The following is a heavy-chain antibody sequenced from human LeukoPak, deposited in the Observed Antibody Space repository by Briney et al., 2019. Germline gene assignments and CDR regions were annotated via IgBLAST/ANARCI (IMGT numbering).Heavy chain of an antibody. D-gene: IGHD3-10*01. V-gene: IGHV1-2*02. CDR1: GYTFTGYY. Sequence: ASVKVSCKASGYTFTGYYMHWVRRAPGQGPEWMGWINPNSGGTNYAQKFQGRVTMTRDTSISTAYMELSRLRSDDTAVYYCARAPSYYYGSGSYFDYWGQGTLVTVSS. CDR3: ARAPSYYYGSGSYFDY. CDR2: INPNSGGT. J-gene: IGHJ4*02.